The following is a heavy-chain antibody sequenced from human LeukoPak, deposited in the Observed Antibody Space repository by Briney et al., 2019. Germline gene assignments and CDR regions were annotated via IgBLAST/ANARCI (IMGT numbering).Heavy chain of an antibody. J-gene: IGHJ6*04. CDR2: IYWDDDK. V-gene: IGHV2-5*02. CDR1: GFSLSSSGGG. D-gene: IGHD5-18*01. Sequence: SGPTLVKPRQTLTLTCTFSGFSLSSSGGGVNWIRQPPGQALEWLALIYWDDDKRYSPSLSSRLTITKDTSKNQVVLTMTNMDPVDTATYYCAHSSMVSEMEYGMDVGGKGTTVTVS. CDR3: AHSSMVSEMEYGMDV.